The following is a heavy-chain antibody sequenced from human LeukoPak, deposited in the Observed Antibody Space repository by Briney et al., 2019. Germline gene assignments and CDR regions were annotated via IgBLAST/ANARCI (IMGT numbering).Heavy chain of an antibody. CDR2: IYPGDSGT. D-gene: IGHD6-19*01. CDR1: GYSFTSYW. CDR3: ARRGAVAGTFFDY. J-gene: IGHJ4*02. V-gene: IGHV5-51*01. Sequence: GESLKISCKGSGYSFTSYWIGWVRQMPGKGLEWMGIIYPGDSGTRYSPSFQGQVTISADKSISTAYLQWSSLKASDTAMYYCARRGAVAGTFFDYWGQGTLVTVSS.